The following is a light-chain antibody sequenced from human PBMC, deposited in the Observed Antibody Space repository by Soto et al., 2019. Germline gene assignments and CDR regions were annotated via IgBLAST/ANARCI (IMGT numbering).Light chain of an antibody. CDR2: DAS. CDR1: QSVSSY. V-gene: IGKV3-11*01. CDR3: QQRSNWPPYT. J-gene: IGKJ2*01. Sequence: EIVLTQSPATLSLSPGERATLSCRASQSVSSYLAWYQQKPGQAPRLLIYDASNRATGIPARFSGSGSGTDFTITIRSLEPEDFAVYYCQQRSNWPPYTFGQGTKLEIK.